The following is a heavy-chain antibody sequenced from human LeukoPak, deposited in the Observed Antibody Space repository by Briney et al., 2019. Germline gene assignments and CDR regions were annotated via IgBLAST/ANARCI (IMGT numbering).Heavy chain of an antibody. D-gene: IGHD6-19*01. Sequence: PGGSLRLSCAASGFTFSSYAMSWVRRAPGRGVGRVSGICGSGGSTYYADSVKGRFTISRDNSKNTLYVQVNSLRAEDTAVYYCANNHAPTFSGWGRNDGFDIWGPRTMVTVSS. CDR1: GFTFSSYA. CDR3: ANNHAPTFSGWGRNDGFDI. J-gene: IGHJ3*02. CDR2: ICGSGGST. V-gene: IGHV3-23*01.